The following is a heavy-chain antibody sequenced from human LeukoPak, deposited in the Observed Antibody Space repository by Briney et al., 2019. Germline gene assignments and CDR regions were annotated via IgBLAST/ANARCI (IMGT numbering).Heavy chain of an antibody. Sequence: PSETLSLTCTVSGGSLSPYYWTWVRQAPGKGLEWIGNIYYSGSTNYNPSLKSRVTISVDTSKNQFSLKLSSVTAADTAVYYCARSIRWLQSYYFDYWGQGTLVTVSS. CDR2: IYYSGST. CDR1: GGSLSPYY. CDR3: ARSIRWLQSYYFDY. J-gene: IGHJ4*02. D-gene: IGHD5-24*01. V-gene: IGHV4-59*01.